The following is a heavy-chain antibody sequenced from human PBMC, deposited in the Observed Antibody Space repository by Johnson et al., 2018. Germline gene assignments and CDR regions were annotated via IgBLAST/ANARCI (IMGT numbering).Heavy chain of an antibody. CDR2: VTSDGSST. J-gene: IGHJ3*02. V-gene: IGHV3-74*02. CDR3: ARTNWPDAFDI. CDR1: GFTFSSYW. Sequence: VQLVESGGGLVQPGGSLRLSCAASGFTFSSYWMHWVRQAPGKGLVWVSRVTSDGSSTNYADSVKGRFNISRDNAKKTLYLQMNSLRAEDTALYYCARTNWPDAFDILGQGTVVTVSS.